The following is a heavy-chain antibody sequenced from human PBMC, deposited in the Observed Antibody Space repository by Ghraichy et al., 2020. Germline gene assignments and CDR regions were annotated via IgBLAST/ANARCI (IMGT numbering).Heavy chain of an antibody. Sequence: SQTLSLTCTVSGGSISSYYWSWIRQPPGKGLEWIGYIFYTGSTNYNPSLKGRLTISFDTSKNQFSLKLSSATAADTAVYYCARALSSGYYPHYYLYYMDVWGKGTTVTVSS. CDR1: GGSISSYY. CDR3: ARALSSGYYPHYYLYYMDV. D-gene: IGHD3-22*01. J-gene: IGHJ6*03. V-gene: IGHV4-59*01. CDR2: IFYTGST.